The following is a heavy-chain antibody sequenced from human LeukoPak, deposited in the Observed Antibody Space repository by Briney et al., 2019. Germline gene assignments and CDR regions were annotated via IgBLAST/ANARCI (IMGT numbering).Heavy chain of an antibody. D-gene: IGHD2-15*01. Sequence: ASVKVSCKASGYTFTGCYMHWVRQAPGQGLEWMGWINPNSGGTNYAQKFQGRVTMTRDTSISTAYMELSRLRSDDTAVYYCARLLSYYYYGMDVWGQGTTVTVSS. CDR3: ARLLSYYYYGMDV. CDR1: GYTFTGCY. J-gene: IGHJ6*02. V-gene: IGHV1-2*02. CDR2: INPNSGGT.